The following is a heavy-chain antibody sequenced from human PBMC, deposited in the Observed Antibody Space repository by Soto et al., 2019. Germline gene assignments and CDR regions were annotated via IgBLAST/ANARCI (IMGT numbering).Heavy chain of an antibody. CDR1: GGSISSSSYY. V-gene: IGHV4-39*01. Sequence: SETLSLTCTVSGGSISSSSYYWGWIRQPPGKGLEWIGSIYYSGSTYYNPSLKSRVTISVDTSKNQFSLKLSSVTAADTAVYYCAGDIVVVVAATPIRWFDPWGHGTLVTVSS. CDR3: AGDIVVVVAATPIRWFDP. CDR2: IYYSGST. D-gene: IGHD2-15*01. J-gene: IGHJ5*02.